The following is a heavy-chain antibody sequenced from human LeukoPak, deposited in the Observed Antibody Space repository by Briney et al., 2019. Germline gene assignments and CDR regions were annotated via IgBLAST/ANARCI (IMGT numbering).Heavy chain of an antibody. CDR3: ARDPYHRLGPPLDL. D-gene: IGHD1-14*01. Sequence: ASVKXXXXXSXXTFTNSDIXWVGQAPGQGREWMGRISTSNGETNNVWKVHGRVSITTDRETSKVYMDMSRRTVNETAVYFCARDPYHRLGPPLDLWGQETLVTVSS. J-gene: IGHJ5*02. CDR1: XXTFTNSD. V-gene: IGHV1-18*01. CDR2: ISTSNGET.